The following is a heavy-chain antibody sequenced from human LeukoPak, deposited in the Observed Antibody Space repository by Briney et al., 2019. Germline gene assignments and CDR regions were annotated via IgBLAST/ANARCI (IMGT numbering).Heavy chain of an antibody. D-gene: IGHD5-24*01. CDR3: ARVYRDGYRKYYFDF. CDR1: GYTFTDYY. V-gene: IGHV1-2*02. Sequence: GASVKVSCKASGYTFTDYYMHWVRQAPGQGLEWMGWINPNSGGTNYAQKFQGRVTMTRDTSISTAYMELSRLRSDDTAVYYCARVYRDGYRKYYFDFWGQGTLVTVSS. J-gene: IGHJ4*02. CDR2: INPNSGGT.